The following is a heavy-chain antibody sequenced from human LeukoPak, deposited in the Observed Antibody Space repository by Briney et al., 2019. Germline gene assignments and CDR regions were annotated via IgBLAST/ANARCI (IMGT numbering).Heavy chain of an antibody. CDR2: IKQDGSEK. D-gene: IGHD3-3*01. J-gene: IGHJ4*02. V-gene: IGHV3-7*01. Sequence: GGSLRLSCAASGFTFSSYWMSWVRQAPGKGLEWVANIKQDGSEKYYVDSVKGRFTISRDNAKNSQYLQMNSLRAEDTAVYYCARDRKDFWSGYYTGTPWGFDYWGQGTLVTVSS. CDR3: ARDRKDFWSGYYTGTPWGFDY. CDR1: GFTFSSYW.